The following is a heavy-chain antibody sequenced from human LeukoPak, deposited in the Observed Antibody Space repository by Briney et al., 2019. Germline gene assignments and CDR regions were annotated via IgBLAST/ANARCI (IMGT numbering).Heavy chain of an antibody. CDR1: GFTFSRYS. V-gene: IGHV3-21*01. Sequence: TGGSLRLSCAASGFTFSRYSMNWVRQAPGAGLEWVSTISSTSSSIYYADSVKGRFTISRDNAKNSVYLQMNSLRAEDTAVYYCARDLDSSSWAFGGQGTLVTVSS. D-gene: IGHD6-13*01. CDR2: ISSTSSSI. J-gene: IGHJ4*02. CDR3: ARDLDSSSWAF.